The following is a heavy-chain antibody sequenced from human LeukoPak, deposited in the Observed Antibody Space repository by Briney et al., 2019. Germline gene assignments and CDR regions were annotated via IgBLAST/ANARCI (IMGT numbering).Heavy chain of an antibody. V-gene: IGHV1-46*01. CDR1: GYTFTSYY. CDR3: ARDLGTGTTSYYYYGMDV. Sequence: GASVKVSCKASGYTFTSYYMHWVRQAPGQGLEWMGIINPSGGSTSYAQKFQGRVTMTRDTSTSTVYMELSSLRSEDTAVYYCARDLGTGTTSYYYYGMDVWGQGTTVTVSS. CDR2: INPSGGST. D-gene: IGHD1-7*01. J-gene: IGHJ6*02.